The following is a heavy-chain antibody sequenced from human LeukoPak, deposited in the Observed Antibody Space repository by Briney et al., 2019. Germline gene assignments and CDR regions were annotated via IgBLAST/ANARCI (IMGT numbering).Heavy chain of an antibody. Sequence: PSETLSLTCAVSGGSISSGGYSWSWIRQPPGKGLEWIGYIYHSGSTYYNPSLKSRVTISVDRSKNQFSLKLSSVTAADTAVYYCARDGSVAGTEHAFDIWGQGTMVTVSS. D-gene: IGHD6-19*01. V-gene: IGHV4-30-2*01. CDR3: ARDGSVAGTEHAFDI. CDR1: GGSISSGGYS. J-gene: IGHJ3*02. CDR2: IYHSGST.